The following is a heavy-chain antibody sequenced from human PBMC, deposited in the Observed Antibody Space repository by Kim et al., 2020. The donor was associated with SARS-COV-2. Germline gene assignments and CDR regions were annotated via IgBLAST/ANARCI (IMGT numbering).Heavy chain of an antibody. CDR3: TSRDYYDSSGYPLYWYFDL. V-gene: IGHV3-15*01. CDR2: IKSKTDGGTT. J-gene: IGHJ2*01. D-gene: IGHD3-22*01. Sequence: GGSLRLSCAASGFTFSNAWMSWVRQAPGKGLEWVGRIKSKTDGGTTDYAAPVKGRFTISRDDSKNTLYLQMNSLKTEDTAVYYCTSRDYYDSSGYPLYWYFDLWGRGTLVTVSS. CDR1: GFTFSNAW.